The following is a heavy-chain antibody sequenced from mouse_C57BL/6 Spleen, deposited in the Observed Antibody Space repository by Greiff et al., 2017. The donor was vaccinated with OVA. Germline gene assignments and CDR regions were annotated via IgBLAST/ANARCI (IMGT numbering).Heavy chain of an antibody. CDR3: ARAGDYDYDGFAY. D-gene: IGHD2-4*01. Sequence: QVQLQQSGPELVKPGASVKISCKASGYAFSSSWMNWVKQRPGKGLEWIGRIYPGDGDTNYNGKFKGKATLTADKSSSTAYMQLSSLTSEDSAVYFCARAGDYDYDGFAYWGQGTLVTVSA. V-gene: IGHV1-82*01. CDR1: GYAFSSSW. J-gene: IGHJ3*01. CDR2: IYPGDGDT.